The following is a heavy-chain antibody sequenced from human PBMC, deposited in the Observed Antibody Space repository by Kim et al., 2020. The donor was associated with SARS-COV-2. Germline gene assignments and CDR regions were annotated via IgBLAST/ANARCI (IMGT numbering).Heavy chain of an antibody. J-gene: IGHJ4*02. Sequence: YEVSNKYYADSVKGRFTISRDNSKISLYLQMNSLRAEDTAVYYCAKDLAYWGQGTLVTVSS. CDR2: YEVSNK. V-gene: IGHV3-30*18. CDR3: AKDLAY.